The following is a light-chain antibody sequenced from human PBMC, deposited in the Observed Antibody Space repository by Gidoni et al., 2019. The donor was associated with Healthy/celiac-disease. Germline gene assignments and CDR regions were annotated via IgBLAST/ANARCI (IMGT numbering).Light chain of an antibody. J-gene: IGKJ4*01. V-gene: IGKV3-11*01. Sequence: IVLTQSPATLSSSPGERATLSCRASQSVSSYLAWSKQKPGQAPRLLTYDASNRATGIPAMLSGSGSGTDVTLTISSLEPEDFAVYSCQQRSNWPPELTFXGXTKVEIK. CDR3: QQRSNWPPELT. CDR2: DAS. CDR1: QSVSSY.